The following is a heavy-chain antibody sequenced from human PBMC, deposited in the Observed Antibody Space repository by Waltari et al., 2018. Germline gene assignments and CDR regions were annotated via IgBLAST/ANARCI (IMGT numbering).Heavy chain of an antibody. D-gene: IGHD1-26*01. V-gene: IGHV1-8*03. J-gene: IGHJ5*02. CDR1: GYTFTSYD. CDR2: MNPNSGNT. CDR3: ARVWSEGGSYWINWFDP. Sequence: QVQLVQSGAEVKKPGASVKVSCKASGYTFTSYDINWVRQATGQGLEWMGWMNPNSGNTGYAQKFQGRVTITRNTSISTAYMELSSLRSEDTAVYYCARVWSEGGSYWINWFDPWGQGTLVTVSS.